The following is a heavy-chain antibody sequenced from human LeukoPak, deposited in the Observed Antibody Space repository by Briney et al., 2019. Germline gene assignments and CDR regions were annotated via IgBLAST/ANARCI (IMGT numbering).Heavy chain of an antibody. Sequence: PGGSLRLSCAAFGFTFSSYAMSWVRQAPGKGLEWVSAISGSGGSTYYADSVKGRFTISRDNSKSTPYLQMNSLRAEDTAVYYCAKAGNYGDYYFDYWGQGTLVTVSS. CDR3: AKAGNYGDYYFDY. CDR1: GFTFSSYA. J-gene: IGHJ4*02. CDR2: ISGSGGST. V-gene: IGHV3-23*01. D-gene: IGHD4-17*01.